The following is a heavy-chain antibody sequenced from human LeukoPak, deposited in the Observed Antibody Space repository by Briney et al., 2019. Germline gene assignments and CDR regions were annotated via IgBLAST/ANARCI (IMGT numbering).Heavy chain of an antibody. CDR2: INHSGST. D-gene: IGHD2-2*01. V-gene: IGHV4-34*01. Sequence: KPSETLSLTCAVYGGSFSGYYWSWIRQPPGKGLEWIGEINHSGSTNYNPSLKSRVTISVDTSKNQFSLKLSSVTAADTAVYYGARGSPPSNRPHNWFDPWGKGPLVTVSS. CDR1: GGSFSGYY. CDR3: ARGSPPSNRPHNWFDP. J-gene: IGHJ5*02.